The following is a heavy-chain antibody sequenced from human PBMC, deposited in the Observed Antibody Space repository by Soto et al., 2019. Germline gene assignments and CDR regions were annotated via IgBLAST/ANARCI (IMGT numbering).Heavy chain of an antibody. CDR3: ARGPTHSSYKSDSNGPPGL. CDR2: IYSNGIT. Sequence: PSETLSLTCFVSGDSISSGDYSWSWILQPPGTGLEWIGHIYSNGITHYNPSLRRRVTISVETSTNQFSLKLRYVIAADSARYYCARGPTHSSYKSDSNGPPGLWGQGTTVTVS. V-gene: IGHV4-30-4*01. CDR1: GDSISSGDYS. J-gene: IGHJ6*02. D-gene: IGHD3-22*01.